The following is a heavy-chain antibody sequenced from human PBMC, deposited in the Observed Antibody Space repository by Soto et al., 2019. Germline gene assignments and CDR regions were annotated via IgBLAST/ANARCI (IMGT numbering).Heavy chain of an antibody. Sequence: GASVKVSCKTSGYTFTGYDMHWVRQAPGQGLEWMGWINPNSGGTNYAQKFQGWVTMTRDTSISTAYMELSRLRSDDTAVYYCAKSLGGSSWPTYYYYGMDVWGQGTTVTVSS. V-gene: IGHV1-2*04. CDR1: GYTFTGYD. J-gene: IGHJ6*02. CDR3: AKSLGGSSWPTYYYYGMDV. D-gene: IGHD6-13*01. CDR2: INPNSGGT.